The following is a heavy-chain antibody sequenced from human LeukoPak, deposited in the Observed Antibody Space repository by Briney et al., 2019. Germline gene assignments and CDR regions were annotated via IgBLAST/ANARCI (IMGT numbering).Heavy chain of an antibody. CDR2: INPNSGGT. J-gene: IGHJ4*02. CDR3: ARDPSLGSSGWYSGELAFDY. Sequence: ASVKVSCKASGYTFTGYYMHWVRQAPGQGLEWMGWINPNSGGTNYAQKFQGRVTMTRDTSISTAYMELSRLRSDDTAVYYCARDPSLGSSGWYSGELAFDYWGQGTLVTVSS. D-gene: IGHD6-19*01. CDR1: GYTFTGYY. V-gene: IGHV1-2*02.